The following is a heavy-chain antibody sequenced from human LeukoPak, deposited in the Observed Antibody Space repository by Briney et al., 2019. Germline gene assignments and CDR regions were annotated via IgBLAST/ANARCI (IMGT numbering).Heavy chain of an antibody. D-gene: IGHD3-3*01. V-gene: IGHV3-11*04. Sequence: GGSLRLSCAASGFTFSDYYMSWIRQAPGKGLEWVSYISSSGSTIYYADSVKGRFTISRDNAKNSLCLQMNSLRAEDTAVYYCARTYVLRFLEWFPGWFDPWGQGTLVTVSS. CDR1: GFTFSDYY. CDR3: ARTYVLRFLEWFPGWFDP. J-gene: IGHJ5*02. CDR2: ISSSGSTI.